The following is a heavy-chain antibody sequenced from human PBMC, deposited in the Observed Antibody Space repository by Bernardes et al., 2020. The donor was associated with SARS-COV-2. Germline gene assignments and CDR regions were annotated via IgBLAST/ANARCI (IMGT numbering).Heavy chain of an antibody. D-gene: IGHD3-3*01. CDR3: ARDLYDFWSGYYGY. V-gene: IGHV4-59*12. Sequence: SETLSLTCTVSGGSISSYYWSWIRQPPGKGLEWIGYIYYSGSTNYNPSLKSRVTMSVDTSKNQFSLKLSSVTAADTAVYYCARDLYDFWSGYYGYWGQGTLVTVSS. CDR2: IYYSGST. J-gene: IGHJ4*02. CDR1: GGSISSYY.